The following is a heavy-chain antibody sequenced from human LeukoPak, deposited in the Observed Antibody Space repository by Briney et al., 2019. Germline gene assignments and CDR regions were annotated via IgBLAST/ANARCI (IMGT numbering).Heavy chain of an antibody. CDR3: ARDLGGESDY. D-gene: IGHD3-16*01. Sequence: SETLSLTCAVSGGSISSGGYSWSWIRQPPGKGLEWIGYIYHSGSTYYNPSLKSRVTISVDRSKNQFSLKLSSVTAADTAVYYCARDLGGESDYWGQGTLVTVSS. CDR1: GGSISSGGYS. J-gene: IGHJ4*02. V-gene: IGHV4-30-2*01. CDR2: IYHSGST.